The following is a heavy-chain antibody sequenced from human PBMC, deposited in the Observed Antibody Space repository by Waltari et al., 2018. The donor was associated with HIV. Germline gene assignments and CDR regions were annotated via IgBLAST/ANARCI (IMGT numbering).Heavy chain of an antibody. Sequence: QVQLVQSGAEVKKPGASVKVSCKASGYTFTGYYMPWVRQAPGQGLGWMGWKNHKEGGKNDAQKLQGWVTMTRDTTISTADMELSRLRSDDTAVYYCARGARGRQTRGLYYYYGMDVWGQGTTVTVSS. V-gene: IGHV1-2*04. CDR2: KNHKEGGK. J-gene: IGHJ6*02. D-gene: IGHD3-10*01. CDR3: ARGARGRQTRGLYYYYGMDV. CDR1: GYTFTGYY.